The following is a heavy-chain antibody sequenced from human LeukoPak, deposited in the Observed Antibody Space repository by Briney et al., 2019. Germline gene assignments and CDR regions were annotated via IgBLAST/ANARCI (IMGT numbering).Heavy chain of an antibody. CDR1: GGSFSGYY. V-gene: IGHV4-34*01. J-gene: IGHJ4*02. Sequence: SETLSLTCAVYGGSFSGYYWSWIRQPPGKGLEWIGEINHSGSTNYNPSLKRRVTISVDTSKNQFSLKLSSVTAADTAVYYCARGRPTTLDYWGQGTLVTVSS. D-gene: IGHD4-11*01. CDR3: ARGRPTTLDY. CDR2: INHSGST.